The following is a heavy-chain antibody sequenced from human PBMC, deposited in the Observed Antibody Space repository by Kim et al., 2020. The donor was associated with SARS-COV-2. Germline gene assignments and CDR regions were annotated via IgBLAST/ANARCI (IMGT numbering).Heavy chain of an antibody. J-gene: IGHJ4*02. Sequence: GGSLRLSCAASGFIFTDHYMDWVRQAPGKGLEWVGRSRNKANSYTTEYAASVKGRFTISRDDSKNSVYLQMNSLKTDDTAVYYCARDSHCSGDSCYIPLDYWGQGTLVTVSS. CDR3: ARDSHCSGDSCYIPLDY. CDR1: GFIFTDHY. D-gene: IGHD2-15*01. CDR2: SRNKANSYTT. V-gene: IGHV3-72*01.